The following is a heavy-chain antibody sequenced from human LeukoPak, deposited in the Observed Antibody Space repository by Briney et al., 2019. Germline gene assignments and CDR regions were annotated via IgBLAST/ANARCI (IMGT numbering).Heavy chain of an antibody. D-gene: IGHD1-26*01. V-gene: IGHV3-30*18. Sequence: GRSLRLSCAASGFTFSSYGMHWVRQAPGEGLEWVAVISYDGSNKYYADSVKGRFTISRDNSKNTLYLQMSSLRAEDTAVYYCAKSPSGRSRISRFDYWGQGILVTVSS. CDR1: GFTFSSYG. CDR3: AKSPSGRSRISRFDY. CDR2: ISYDGSNK. J-gene: IGHJ4*02.